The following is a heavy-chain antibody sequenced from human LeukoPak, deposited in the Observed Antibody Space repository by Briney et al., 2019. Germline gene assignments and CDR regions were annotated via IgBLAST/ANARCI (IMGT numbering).Heavy chain of an antibody. CDR1: GHSISSDYY. CDR3: VRMNYHDSSDYVSVE. J-gene: IGHJ4*02. Sequence: SETLSLTCTVSGHSISSDYYWGWIRQPPGKGLEWIGSIFRSGNTYYNPSLKSRVTISVDTSKNQFSLKLSSVTAADTAVYYCVRMNYHDSSDYVSVEWSQGTLVTVSS. D-gene: IGHD3-22*01. CDR2: IFRSGNT. V-gene: IGHV4-38-2*02.